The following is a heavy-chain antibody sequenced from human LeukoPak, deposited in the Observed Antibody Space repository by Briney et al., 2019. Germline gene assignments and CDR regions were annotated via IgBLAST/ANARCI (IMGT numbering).Heavy chain of an antibody. V-gene: IGHV1-46*01. J-gene: IGHJ4*02. CDR1: GYTFTSYY. D-gene: IGHD3-22*01. CDR3: ARVSSRSDYYDSSGYLLR. CDR2: INPSGGST. Sequence: ASVKVSCKASGYTFTSYYMHWVRQAPGQGLEWMGIINPSGGSTSYAQKFQGRVTMTRDTSTSTVYTELSSLRSEDTAVYYCARVSSRSDYYDSSGYLLRWGQGTLVTVSS.